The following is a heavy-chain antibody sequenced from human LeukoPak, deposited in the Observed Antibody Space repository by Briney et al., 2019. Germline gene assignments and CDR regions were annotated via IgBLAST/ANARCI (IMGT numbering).Heavy chain of an antibody. CDR1: GGSFSGYY. J-gene: IGHJ6*03. Sequence: PSETLSLTCAVYGGSFSGYYWSWIRQPPGKGLEWIGEINHSGSANYNPSLKSRVTISVDTSKNQFSLKLSSVTAADTAVYYCARTTEAHSWRTRYYDYYMDVWGKGTTVTVSS. CDR2: INHSGSA. D-gene: IGHD6-13*01. V-gene: IGHV4-34*01. CDR3: ARTTEAHSWRTRYYDYYMDV.